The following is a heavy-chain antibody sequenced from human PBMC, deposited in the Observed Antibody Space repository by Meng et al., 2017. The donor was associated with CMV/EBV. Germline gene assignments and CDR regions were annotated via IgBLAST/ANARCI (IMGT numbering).Heavy chain of an antibody. CDR3: ARVGAPIVVVPACRNGYSNYPVCAYYGMDV. CDR2: INHSGST. J-gene: IGHJ6*02. CDR1: GGSFSGSY. Sequence: SQTLSLTCAVYGGSFSGSYWSWIRPPPGKGLEWIGEINHSGSTNYNPSLKSRVTISVDTSKNQFSLKLSSVTAADTAVYYCARVGAPIVVVPACRNGYSNYPVCAYYGMDVWGQGTTVTVSS. D-gene: IGHD2-2*01. V-gene: IGHV4-34*01.